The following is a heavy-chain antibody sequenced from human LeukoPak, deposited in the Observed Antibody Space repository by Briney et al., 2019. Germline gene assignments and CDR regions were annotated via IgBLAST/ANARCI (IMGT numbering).Heavy chain of an antibody. CDR2: INWNSDFI. J-gene: IGHJ6*02. CDR3: VKDTGGPRYYYYYGMDV. Sequence: GGSLRLSCAASGFNFDDFAMHWVRQAPGKGLQWVAGINWNSDFIGYADSVRGRFTISRDNCENSFYLQMNSLRAEDTALYYCVKDTGGPRYYYYYGMDVWGQGTTVTVSS. V-gene: IGHV3-9*01. CDR1: GFNFDDFA. D-gene: IGHD3-16*01.